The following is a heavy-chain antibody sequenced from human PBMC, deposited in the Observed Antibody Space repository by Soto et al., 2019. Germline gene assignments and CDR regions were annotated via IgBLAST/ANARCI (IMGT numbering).Heavy chain of an antibody. J-gene: IGHJ6*02. CDR2: IYYSGST. D-gene: IGHD3-22*01. V-gene: IGHV4-31*03. Sequence: SETLSLTCTVSGGSISSGGYYWSWIRQHPGKGLEWIGYIYYSGSTYYNPSLKSRVTISVDTSKNQFSLKLSSVTAADTAVYYCARAPITMIAGYGMDVWGQGTTVTVSS. CDR3: ARAPITMIAGYGMDV. CDR1: GGSISSGGYY.